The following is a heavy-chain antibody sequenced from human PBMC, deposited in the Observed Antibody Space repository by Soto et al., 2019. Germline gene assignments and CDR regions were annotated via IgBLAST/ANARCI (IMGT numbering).Heavy chain of an antibody. Sequence: QLQLQESGPGLVKPSETLSLTCTVSGGSISSTRYYWGWIRQPPGKGLEWIGTTYYTGSTHYNPSLKSRVTLSVDMSKNQFSLKVRSVTAADTAVYYCVSGPGTTADYWGQGTLVTVSS. V-gene: IGHV4-39*01. D-gene: IGHD1-1*01. CDR2: TYYTGST. J-gene: IGHJ4*02. CDR1: GGSISSTRYY. CDR3: VSGPGTTADY.